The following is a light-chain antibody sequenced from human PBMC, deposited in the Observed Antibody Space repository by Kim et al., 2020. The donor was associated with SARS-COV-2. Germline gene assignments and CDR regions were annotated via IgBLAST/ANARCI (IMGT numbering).Light chain of an antibody. CDR3: QQYDNLSYS. CDR2: DAS. Sequence: DIQMTQSPSSLSASVGDRVTITCQASQDISNYLNWYQQKPGKAPKLLIYDASNLETGVPSRFSGSGSGTDFTFTISSLQPEDIATYYCQQYDNLSYSLGQGTKLDI. J-gene: IGKJ2*03. V-gene: IGKV1-33*01. CDR1: QDISNY.